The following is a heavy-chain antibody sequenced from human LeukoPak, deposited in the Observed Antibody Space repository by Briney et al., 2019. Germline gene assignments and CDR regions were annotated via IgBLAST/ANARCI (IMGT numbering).Heavy chain of an antibody. CDR2: MNPNSGNT. J-gene: IGHJ2*01. CDR3: AREVGIAVAGIGYFDL. V-gene: IGHV1-8*01. D-gene: IGHD6-19*01. CDR1: GYTFTSYD. Sequence: ASVKVSCKASGYTFTSYDINWVRQAPGQGLEWMGWMNPNSGNTGYAQKFQGRVTMTRNTSISTAYMELSSLRSEDTAVYYCAREVGIAVAGIGYFDLWGRGTLVTVSS.